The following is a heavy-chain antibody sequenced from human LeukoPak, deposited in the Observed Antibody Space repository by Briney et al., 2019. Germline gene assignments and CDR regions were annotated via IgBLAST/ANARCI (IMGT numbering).Heavy chain of an antibody. CDR2: IWYDGSNK. V-gene: IGHV3-33*06. CDR3: AKDSRLYGGYDFDY. D-gene: IGHD5-12*01. J-gene: IGHJ4*02. CDR1: GFTFSSYG. Sequence: PGRSLRLSCAASGFTFSSYGMHWVRQAPGKGLEWVAVIWYDGSNKYYADSVKGRFTISRDNSKNKLYLQMNSLRAEDTAVYYCAKDSRLYGGYDFDYWGQGTLVTVSS.